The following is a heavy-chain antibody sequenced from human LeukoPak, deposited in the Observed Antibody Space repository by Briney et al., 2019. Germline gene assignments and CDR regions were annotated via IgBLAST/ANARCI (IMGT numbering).Heavy chain of an antibody. Sequence: PGRSLRLSCAASGFTFSIFGMHWVRQAPGKGLEWVAVISYDGSNKYYADSVKGRFTISRDNSKNTLYLQMNSLRAEDTAVYYCARDRYCSSTSCHGSWFDPWGQGTLLTVSS. CDR3: ARDRYCSSTSCHGSWFDP. D-gene: IGHD2-2*01. CDR2: ISYDGSNK. CDR1: GFTFSIFG. V-gene: IGHV3-30*19. J-gene: IGHJ5*02.